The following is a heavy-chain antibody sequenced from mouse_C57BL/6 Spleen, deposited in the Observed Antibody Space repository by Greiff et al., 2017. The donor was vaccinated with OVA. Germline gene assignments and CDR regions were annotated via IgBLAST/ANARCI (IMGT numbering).Heavy chain of an antibody. Sequence: QVHVKQPGAELVKPGASVKVSCKASGYTFTSYWMHWVKQRPGQGLEWIGRIHPSDSDTNYNQKFKGEATLTVDKSSSTAYMQLSSLTSEDSAVYYCAIEGIYLYAMDYWGQGTSVTVSS. CDR2: IHPSDSDT. J-gene: IGHJ4*01. D-gene: IGHD5-5*01. CDR3: AIEGIYLYAMDY. V-gene: IGHV1-74*01. CDR1: GYTFTSYW.